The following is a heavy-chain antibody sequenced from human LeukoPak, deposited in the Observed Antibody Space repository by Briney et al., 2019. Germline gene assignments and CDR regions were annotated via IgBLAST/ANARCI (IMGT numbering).Heavy chain of an antibody. CDR3: ARGEWNSDRSYYFGMDV. D-gene: IGHD1/OR15-1a*01. CDR2: IIPFFDTT. CDR1: GDIFSTNA. V-gene: IGHV1-69*13. Sequence: SVKVSCKASGDIFSTNAINWVRQAPGQGLEWMGRIIPFFDTTDYAQNFQGRVKIIADESTSTAYMELSSLRSEDTAIYYCARGEWNSDRSYYFGMDVWGQGTTVTVSS. J-gene: IGHJ6*02.